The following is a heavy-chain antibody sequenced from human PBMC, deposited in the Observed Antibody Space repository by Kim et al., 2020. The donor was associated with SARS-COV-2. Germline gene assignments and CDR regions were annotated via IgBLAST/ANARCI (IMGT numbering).Heavy chain of an antibody. V-gene: IGHV3-53*01. CDR1: GFTVSSNY. J-gene: IGHJ6*02. CDR3: ARRGAYYYYGMDV. D-gene: IGHD3-10*01. CDR2: IYSGGST. Sequence: GGSLRLSCAASGFTVSSNYMSWVRQAPGKGLEWVSVIYSGGSTYYADSVKGRFTISRDNSKNTLYLQMNSLRAEDTAVYYCARRGAYYYYGMDVWGQGTTVTVSS.